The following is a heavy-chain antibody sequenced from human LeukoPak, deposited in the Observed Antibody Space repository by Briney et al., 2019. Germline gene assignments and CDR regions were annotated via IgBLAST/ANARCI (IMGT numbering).Heavy chain of an antibody. CDR2: VNHGGST. D-gene: IGHD1/OR15-1a*01. Sequence: SETLSLTCAVYGGSFSGYYWSWIRQPPGKGLEWIGEVNHGGSTNYNPSLKSRVTISIDTSKNQFSLKLSSVTAADTAVYYCARDPRTTTSRNWFDPWGQGTLVTVSA. CDR1: GGSFSGYY. V-gene: IGHV4-34*01. CDR3: ARDPRTTTSRNWFDP. J-gene: IGHJ5*02.